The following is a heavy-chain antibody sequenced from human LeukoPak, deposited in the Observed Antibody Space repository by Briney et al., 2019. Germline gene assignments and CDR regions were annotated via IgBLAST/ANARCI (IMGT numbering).Heavy chain of an antibody. CDR2: IYHSGST. J-gene: IGHJ6*03. V-gene: IGHV4-30-2*01. CDR3: VGYCSSTSCHKRSYYYYMDV. CDR1: GGSISSGGYY. D-gene: IGHD2-2*02. Sequence: SSETLSLTCTVSGGSISSGGYYWSWIRQPPGKGLEWIGYIYHSGSTYYNPSLKSRVTISVDRSKNQFSLKLSSVTAADTAVYYCVGYCSSTSCHKRSYYYYMDVWGKGTTVTVSS.